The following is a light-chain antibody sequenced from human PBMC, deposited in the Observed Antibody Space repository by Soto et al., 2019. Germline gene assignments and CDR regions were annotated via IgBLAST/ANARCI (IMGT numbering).Light chain of an antibody. CDR2: DVX. V-gene: IGLV2-14*01. CDR1: SSDVGGYNY. CDR3: SSYTSSSTLV. Sequence: QSALTQPASVSGSPGQSITISCTGTSSDVGGYNYVSWYQQHPGKAPXLMIXDVXXXXXGVSNRFSGSKSGNTXSLTISGXXXXXXXXYYCSSYTSSSTLVFGGGTKLTVL. J-gene: IGLJ2*01.